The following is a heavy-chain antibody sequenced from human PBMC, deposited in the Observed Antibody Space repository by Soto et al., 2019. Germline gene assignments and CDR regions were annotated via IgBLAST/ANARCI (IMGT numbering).Heavy chain of an antibody. V-gene: IGHV4-4*02. D-gene: IGHD6-19*01. CDR2: IYHSGST. CDR3: ARALRAVAGGYLGYYYYMDV. J-gene: IGHJ6*03. Sequence: PSETLSLTCAVSSGSISSSNWWSWVRQPPGKGLEWIGEIYHSGSTNYNPSLKSRVTISVDKSKNQFSLKLSSVTAADTAVYYCARALRAVAGGYLGYYYYMDVWGKGTTVTVSS. CDR1: SGSISSSNW.